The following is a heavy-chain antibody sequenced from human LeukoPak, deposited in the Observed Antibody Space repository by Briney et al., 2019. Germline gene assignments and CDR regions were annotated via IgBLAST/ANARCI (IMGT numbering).Heavy chain of an antibody. J-gene: IGHJ1*01. CDR2: IIPILGIA. V-gene: IGHV1-69*04. CDR3: ARDGEDSSSWYVGYFQH. Sequence: ASVKVSCKASGGTFSSYAISWVRQAPGQGLEWMGRIIPILGIANYAQKFQGRVTITTDKSTSTAYMELSSLRSEDTAVYYCARDGEDSSSWYVGYFQHWGQGTLVTVSS. D-gene: IGHD6-13*01. CDR1: GGTFSSYA.